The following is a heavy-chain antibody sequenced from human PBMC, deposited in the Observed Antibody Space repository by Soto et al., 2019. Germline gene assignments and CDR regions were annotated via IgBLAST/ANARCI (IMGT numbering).Heavy chain of an antibody. CDR1: GGSVSSYY. V-gene: IGHV4-59*02. J-gene: IGHJ4*02. Sequence: SETLSLTCTVSGGSVSSYYWSWIRQPPGKGLEWIGYIYYSGSTNYNPSLKSRVTISVDTSKNQFSLKLSSVTAADTAVYHCARGRREMATISDYWGQGTLVTVSS. D-gene: IGHD5-12*01. CDR3: ARGRREMATISDY. CDR2: IYYSGST.